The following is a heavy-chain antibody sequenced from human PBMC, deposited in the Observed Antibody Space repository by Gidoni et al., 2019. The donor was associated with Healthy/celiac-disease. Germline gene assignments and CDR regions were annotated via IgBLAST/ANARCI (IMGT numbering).Heavy chain of an antibody. V-gene: IGHV4-39*01. Sequence: IGSIYYSGSTYYNPSLKSRVTISVDTSKNQFSLKLSSVTAADTAVYYCARLNYDRTGTPGSYFDYWGQGTLVTVSS. D-gene: IGHD3-22*01. CDR3: ARLNYDRTGTPGSYFDY. J-gene: IGHJ4*02. CDR2: IYYSGST.